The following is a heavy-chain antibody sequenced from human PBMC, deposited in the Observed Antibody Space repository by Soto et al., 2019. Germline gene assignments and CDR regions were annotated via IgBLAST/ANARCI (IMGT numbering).Heavy chain of an antibody. J-gene: IGHJ4*02. Sequence: GGSLGHACAASGVSLRISPMRWIRQAPGKGPEWVALISYDGTNKFYADSVKGRFTISRDNSKSTLYLQVDSLRPEDAAVYYCARDPKTSGGQHWAFNYFDSWGQGTLVTVPS. CDR1: GVSLRISP. CDR3: ARDPKTSGGQHWAFNYFDS. CDR2: ISYDGTNK. D-gene: IGHD7-27*01. V-gene: IGHV3-30-3*02.